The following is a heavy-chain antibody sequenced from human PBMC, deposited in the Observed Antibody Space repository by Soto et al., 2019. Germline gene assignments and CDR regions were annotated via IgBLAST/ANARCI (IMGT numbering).Heavy chain of an antibody. D-gene: IGHD2-2*01. CDR1: GYSFTSYW. Sequence: EVQLVQSGAEVKKPGESLKISCKGSGYSFTSYWIGWVRQMPGKGLEWMGIIYPADSDTRYSPSFQGQVTISADKSVSTAYLQWSGLKASDTAMYYCARRRTSSSPGDASDYWGQGTLVTVSS. J-gene: IGHJ4*02. V-gene: IGHV5-51*01. CDR2: IYPADSDT. CDR3: ARRRTSSSPGDASDY.